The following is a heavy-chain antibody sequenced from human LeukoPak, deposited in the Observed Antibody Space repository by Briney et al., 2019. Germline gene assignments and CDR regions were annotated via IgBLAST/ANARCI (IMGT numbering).Heavy chain of an antibody. D-gene: IGHD6-13*01. V-gene: IGHV4-34*01. CDR1: GGSFSGYY. CDR2: INHSGST. CDR3: ARVPGYSSRTNWFDP. J-gene: IGHJ5*02. Sequence: SETLSLTCAVYGGSFSGYYWSWIRQPPGKGLEWIGEINHSGSTNYNPSLKSRVTISVDTSKNRFSLKLSSVTAADTAVYYCARVPGYSSRTNWFDPWGQGTLVTVSS.